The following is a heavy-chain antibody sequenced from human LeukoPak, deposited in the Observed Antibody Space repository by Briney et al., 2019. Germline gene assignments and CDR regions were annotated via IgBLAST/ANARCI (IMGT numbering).Heavy chain of an antibody. J-gene: IGHJ4*02. CDR2: INTKGET. Sequence: SETLSLTCTVSGVSMSAYQWSWVRQSPEKGLEWIGCINTKGETSYNPSLKSQGTTSVDTSKSQFSLRLTSVTAADTAVYYCATSNDAKIAPFDHWGQGAPVTVSS. CDR1: GVSMSAYQ. D-gene: IGHD2-21*01. V-gene: IGHV4-4*09. CDR3: ATSNDAKIAPFDH.